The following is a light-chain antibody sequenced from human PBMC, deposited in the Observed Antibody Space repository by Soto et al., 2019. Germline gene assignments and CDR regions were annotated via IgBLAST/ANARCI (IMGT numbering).Light chain of an antibody. J-gene: IGKJ1*01. CDR2: DAS. CDR1: QSVSSY. CDR3: QQYGSSPRT. Sequence: EIVLTQSPATLSLSPGERATLSCRASQSVSSYLAWYQQKPGQAPRLLIYDASNRATGIPARFSGSGSGTDFTLTISSLEPEDFAMYYCQQYGSSPRTFGQGTKVDI. V-gene: IGKV3-11*01.